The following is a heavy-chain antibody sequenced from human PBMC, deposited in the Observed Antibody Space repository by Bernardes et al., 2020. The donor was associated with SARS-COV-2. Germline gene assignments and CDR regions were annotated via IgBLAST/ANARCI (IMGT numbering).Heavy chain of an antibody. J-gene: IGHJ4*02. Sequence: GGSLRLCCAASGFTFSSYAMHWVRQAPGKGLEWVAVISYDGSNKYYADSVKGRFTISRDNSKNTLYLQMNSLRAEDTAVYYCARDLDLFYFDYWGQGTLVTVSS. V-gene: IGHV3-30-3*01. CDR2: ISYDGSNK. CDR1: GFTFSSYA. CDR3: ARDLDLFYFDY. D-gene: IGHD3-9*01.